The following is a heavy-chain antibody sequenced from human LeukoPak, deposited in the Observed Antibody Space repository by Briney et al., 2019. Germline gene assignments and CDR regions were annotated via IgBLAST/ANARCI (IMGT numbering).Heavy chain of an antibody. V-gene: IGHV1-2*02. CDR1: GYIFNDFY. CDR3: ARAADSYCGADCYFNYFDT. D-gene: IGHD2-21*02. Sequence: ASVKVSCKASGYIFNDFYIYWVRQAPGQGLEWMGWIHPNNGGTKFAQKFQSRVTLTSDTSISTVYMELKRLRSDDTALFYCARAADSYCGADCYFNYFDTWGQGTLVTVSS. J-gene: IGHJ5*02. CDR2: IHPNNGGT.